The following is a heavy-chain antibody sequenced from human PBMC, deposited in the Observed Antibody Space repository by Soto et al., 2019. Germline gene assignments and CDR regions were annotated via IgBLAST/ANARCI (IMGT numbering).Heavy chain of an antibody. D-gene: IGHD7-27*01. Sequence: SLTLRLTWTVSGGYISSLYWSWIRQPPGKGLEWIGYIYYSGSTNYNPSLKSRVTISVDTSKNQFSLKLSSVTAADTAVYYCARRWGRTFDYWGQGTLVTVSS. V-gene: IGHV4-59*08. J-gene: IGHJ4*02. CDR3: ARRWGRTFDY. CDR1: GGYISSLY. CDR2: IYYSGST.